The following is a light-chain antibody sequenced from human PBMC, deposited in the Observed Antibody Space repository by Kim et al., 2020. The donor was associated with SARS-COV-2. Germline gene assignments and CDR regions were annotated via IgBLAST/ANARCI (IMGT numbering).Light chain of an antibody. Sequence: ASVGDRVTITGRASQSISSWLAWHQQKRGKAPKLLIYDTANLDDGVPSRFSGSGCGTEFTLTISSLQPDDFATYYSQQYDGYSPATFGQGTKLEI. J-gene: IGKJ2*01. V-gene: IGKV1-5*01. CDR1: QSISSW. CDR3: QQYDGYSPAT. CDR2: DTA.